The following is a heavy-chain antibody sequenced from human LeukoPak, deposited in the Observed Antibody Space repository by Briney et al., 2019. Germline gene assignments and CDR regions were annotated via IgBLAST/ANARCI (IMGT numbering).Heavy chain of an antibody. V-gene: IGHV4-39*07. CDR2: IYYSGST. D-gene: IGHD6-19*01. CDR3: ARASKRGWGLRSAYFDY. J-gene: IGHJ4*02. Sequence: WIRQPPGKGLEWIGSIYYSGSTYYNPSLKSRVTISVDTSKNQFSLKLSSVTAADTAVYYCARASKRGWGLRSAYFDYWGQGTLVTVSS.